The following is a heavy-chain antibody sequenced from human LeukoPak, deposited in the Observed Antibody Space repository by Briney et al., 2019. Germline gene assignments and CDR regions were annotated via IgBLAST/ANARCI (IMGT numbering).Heavy chain of an antibody. CDR2: IYSGGST. Sequence: GGSLRLSCAASGFTISRNYMNWVRQTPGKGLEWVSVIYSGGSTYYADSVKGRFTISRDNSKNTLYLQMDSLRTEDTAVYYCARSWDARLNFDYWGQGTLVTASS. CDR1: GFTISRNY. J-gene: IGHJ4*02. V-gene: IGHV3-66*02. CDR3: ARSWDARLNFDY. D-gene: IGHD1-26*01.